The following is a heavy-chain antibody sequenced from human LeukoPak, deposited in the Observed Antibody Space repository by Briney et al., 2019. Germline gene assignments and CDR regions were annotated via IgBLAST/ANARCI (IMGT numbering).Heavy chain of an antibody. D-gene: IGHD5-24*01. Sequence: GGSLRLSCAASGFTLSSYAMSWVRQAPGKGLEWVSGISGSGGSTYYADSVKGRFTISRDISKNTLYLQMNSLGAEDTAVYYCAKDVMATITNGGYYFDYWGQGTLVTVSS. CDR3: AKDVMATITNGGYYFDY. CDR2: ISGSGGST. V-gene: IGHV3-23*01. J-gene: IGHJ4*02. CDR1: GFTLSSYA.